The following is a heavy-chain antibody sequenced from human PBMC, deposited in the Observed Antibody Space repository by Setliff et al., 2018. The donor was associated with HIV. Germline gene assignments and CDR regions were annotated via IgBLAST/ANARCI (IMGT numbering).Heavy chain of an antibody. D-gene: IGHD3-22*01. CDR2: ISRGGDSI. CDR1: GFTFTSYW. Sequence: PGGSLRLSCAASGFTFTSYWMIWVRQAPGKGLQWVAYISRGGDSIFYEDSVKGRFTISRDNSKNTLYLQMNSLRAEDTAVYYCAKDRTVVVITIFDYWGQGTLVTVSS. V-gene: IGHV3-23*01. J-gene: IGHJ4*02. CDR3: AKDRTVVVITIFDY.